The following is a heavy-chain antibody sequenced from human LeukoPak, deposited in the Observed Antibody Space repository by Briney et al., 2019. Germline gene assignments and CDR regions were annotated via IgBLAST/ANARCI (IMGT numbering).Heavy chain of an antibody. V-gene: IGHV1-69*05. D-gene: IGHD3-22*01. CDR1: GGTFSSYT. J-gene: IGHJ4*02. CDR3: ARGGYYDSSGYSVY. CDR2: IIPIFGTA. Sequence: SVKVSCKASGGTFSSYTISWVRQAPGQGLEWMGRIIPIFGTANYAQKFQGRVTITTDESTSTAYMELSSLRSEDTAVYYCARGGYYDSSGYSVYWGQGTLVTVSS.